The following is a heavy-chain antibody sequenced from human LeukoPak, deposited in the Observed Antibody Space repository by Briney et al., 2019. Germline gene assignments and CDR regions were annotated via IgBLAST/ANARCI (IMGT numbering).Heavy chain of an antibody. CDR3: AGTYYYDSSGYYPNWFDP. CDR1: GGSISSSRYY. CDR2: IYYSGST. J-gene: IGHJ5*02. D-gene: IGHD3-22*01. V-gene: IGHV4-39*01. Sequence: SETLSLTCTVSGGSISSSRYYWGWIRQPPRKGLEWIRSIYYSGSTYYNPSLKSRVTISVDTSKNQFSLKLSSVTAADTAVYYCAGTYYYDSSGYYPNWFDPWGQGTLVTVSS.